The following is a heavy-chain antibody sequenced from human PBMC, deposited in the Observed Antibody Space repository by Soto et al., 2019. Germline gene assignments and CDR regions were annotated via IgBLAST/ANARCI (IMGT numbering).Heavy chain of an antibody. D-gene: IGHD6-6*01. CDR2: INHSGST. Sequence: SETLSLTCAVYGGSFSGYYWSWIRQPPGKGLEWIGEINHSGSTNYNPSLKSRVTISVDTSKNQFSLKLGSVTAADTAVYYCARLGLGGVRDKRPPSIAAHLPRKHFDYWGQGTLVTVSS. CDR3: ARLGLGGVRDKRPPSIAAHLPRKHFDY. V-gene: IGHV4-34*01. J-gene: IGHJ4*02. CDR1: GGSFSGYY.